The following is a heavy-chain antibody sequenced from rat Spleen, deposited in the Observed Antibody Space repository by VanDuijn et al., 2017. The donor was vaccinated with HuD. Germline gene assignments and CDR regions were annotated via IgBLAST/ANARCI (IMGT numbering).Heavy chain of an antibody. V-gene: IGHV5-20*01. J-gene: IGHJ3*01. CDR2: VSYDGNVP. CDR3: TTYGGLRNWFAY. D-gene: IGHD4-1*01. CDR1: GFTFSDYY. Sequence: EVQLVESDGGLVQPGRSLKLSCAASGFTFSDYYMAWVRQVPTKGLEWVASVSYDGNVPYYRDSVKGRFTVSRDDAKSTLHLQMDSLRSEDTATYYCTTYGGLRNWFAYWGQGTLVTVSS.